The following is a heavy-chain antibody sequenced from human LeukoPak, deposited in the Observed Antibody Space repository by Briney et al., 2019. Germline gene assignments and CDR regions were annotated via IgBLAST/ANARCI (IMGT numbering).Heavy chain of an antibody. J-gene: IGHJ6*02. D-gene: IGHD2-15*01. CDR2: INHSGST. CDR3: ARAQGRCSGGSCYYYYGMDV. Sequence: SETLSLTCAVYGGSFSGYYWSWIRQPPGKGLEWMGEINHSGSTNYNPSLKSRVTISVDTSKNQFSLKLSSVTAADTAVYYCARAQGRCSGGSCYYYYGMDVWGQGTTVTVSS. V-gene: IGHV4-34*01. CDR1: GGSFSGYY.